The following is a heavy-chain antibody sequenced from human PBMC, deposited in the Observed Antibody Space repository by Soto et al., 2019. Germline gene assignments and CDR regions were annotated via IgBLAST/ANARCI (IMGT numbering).Heavy chain of an antibody. D-gene: IGHD6-6*01. CDR3: VFFQFSSSPGSFDF. J-gene: IGHJ4*02. Sequence: ASVKDSCKASGYTFTSYGISWVRQAPGQGLEWMGWISAYNGNTNYAQKLQGRVTMTTDTSTSTAYMELRSLRSDDTAVYYCVFFQFSSSPGSFDFWGPGTLVTV. V-gene: IGHV1-18*01. CDR2: ISAYNGNT. CDR1: GYTFTSYG.